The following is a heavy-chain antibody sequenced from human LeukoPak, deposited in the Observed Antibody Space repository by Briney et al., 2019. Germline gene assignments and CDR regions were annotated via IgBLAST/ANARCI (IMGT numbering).Heavy chain of an antibody. V-gene: IGHV4-34*01. J-gene: IGHJ6*03. CDR2: INHSGST. Sequence: PSETLSLTCAVYGGSFSGYYWSWIRQPPGKGLEWIGEINHSGSTNYNPSLKSRVTISVDTSKNQFSLKLSSVTAADTAVYYGARPYRTAAGYYYYYYMDVWGKGTTVTISS. CDR3: ARPYRTAAGYYYYYYMDV. D-gene: IGHD6-13*01. CDR1: GGSFSGYY.